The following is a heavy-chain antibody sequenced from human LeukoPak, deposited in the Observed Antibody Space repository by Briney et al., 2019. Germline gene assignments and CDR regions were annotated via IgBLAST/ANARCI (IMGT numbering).Heavy chain of an antibody. J-gene: IGHJ4*02. CDR3: ARRPEYNGRTDFDY. CDR1: GFTFSSYS. CDR2: FRSKANNYAT. Sequence: GGSLRLSCAASGFTFSSYSMNWVRQASGKGLEWVGRFRSKANNYATTYTASVKGRFTISRDDSKNTAYLQMNSLKTEDTAVYYCARRPEYNGRTDFDYWGQGILVTVSS. V-gene: IGHV3-73*01. D-gene: IGHD1-26*01.